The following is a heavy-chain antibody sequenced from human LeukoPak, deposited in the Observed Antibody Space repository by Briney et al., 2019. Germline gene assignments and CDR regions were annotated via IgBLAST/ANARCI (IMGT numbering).Heavy chain of an antibody. CDR2: INSDGSST. J-gene: IGHJ4*02. Sequence: PGGSPRLSCAASGFTFSSYWMHWVRQAPGKGLVWVSRINSDGSSTSYADSVKGRFTISRDNAKNTLYLQMNSLRAEDTAVYYCARGSYCSSTSCYAPFDYWGQGTLVTVSS. CDR1: GFTFSSYW. D-gene: IGHD2-2*01. CDR3: ARGSYCSSTSCYAPFDY. V-gene: IGHV3-74*01.